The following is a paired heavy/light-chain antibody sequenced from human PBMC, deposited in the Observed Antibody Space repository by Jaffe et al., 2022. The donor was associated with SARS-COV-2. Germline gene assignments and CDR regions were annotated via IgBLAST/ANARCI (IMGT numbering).Light chain of an antibody. Sequence: EIVLTQSPGTLSLSPGERATLSCRASQSVSSSYLAWYQQKPGQAPRLLIYGASSRATGIPDRFSGSGSGTDFTLTISRLEPEDFAVYYCQQYGSSPTFGQGTKVEIK. V-gene: IGKV3-20*01. CDR2: GAS. CDR1: QSVSSSY. CDR3: QQYGSSPT. J-gene: IGKJ1*01.
Heavy chain of an antibody. V-gene: IGHV3-11*01. J-gene: IGHJ6*02. CDR2: ISSSGSTI. Sequence: QVQLVESGGGLVKPGGSLRLSCAASGFTFSDYYMSWIRQAPGKGLEWVSYISSSGSTIYYADSVKGRFTISRDNAKNSLYLQMNSLRAEDTAVYYCARFQLTTVYYYYGMDVWGQGTTVTVSS. CDR3: ARFQLTTVYYYYGMDV. D-gene: IGHD4-4*01. CDR1: GFTFSDYY.